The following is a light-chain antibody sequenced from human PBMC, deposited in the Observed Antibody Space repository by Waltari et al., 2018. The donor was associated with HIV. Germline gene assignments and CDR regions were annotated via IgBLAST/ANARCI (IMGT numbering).Light chain of an antibody. J-gene: IGKJ4*01. CDR2: EVS. CDR3: MQSIKLPLT. CDR1: QSLLHTAGKTY. Sequence: IVLTQTPLSLSVTPGQPASISCKSRQSLLHTAGKTYLYWYLQKAGQPPQLLINEVSNRFSRVPDRFSGGGSGTEFSLKISRVEAEDVGIYYCMQSIKLPLTFGGGTKVEIK. V-gene: IGKV2D-29*01.